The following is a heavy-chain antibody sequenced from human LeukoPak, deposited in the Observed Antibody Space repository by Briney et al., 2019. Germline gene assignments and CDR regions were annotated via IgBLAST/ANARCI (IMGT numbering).Heavy chain of an antibody. D-gene: IGHD5-18*01. V-gene: IGHV3-74*01. CDR1: GFTFSSYW. CDR2: INSDGSST. Sequence: GGSLRLSCAASGFTFSSYWMHWVRQAPGKGLVWVSRINSDGSSTSYADSVKGRFTISRDNAKNTLYLQMNSLRAEDTAVYYCARGPIPTAMVLYYYYYGMDVWGKGTTVTVSS. CDR3: ARGPIPTAMVLYYYYYGMDV. J-gene: IGHJ6*04.